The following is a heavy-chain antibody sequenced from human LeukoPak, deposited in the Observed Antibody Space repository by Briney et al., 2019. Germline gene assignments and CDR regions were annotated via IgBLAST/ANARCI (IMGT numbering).Heavy chain of an antibody. CDR2: IIPIFGTA. CDR1: GGTFSSYA. D-gene: IGHD6-6*01. Sequence: ASVKVSCKASGGTFSSYAISWVRQAPGQGLEWMGGIIPIFGTANYAQKFQSRVTITADESTSTAYMELSSLRSEDTAVYYCASSRPSIAARRRYFDYWGQGTLVTVSS. V-gene: IGHV1-69*13. CDR3: ASSRPSIAARRRYFDY. J-gene: IGHJ4*02.